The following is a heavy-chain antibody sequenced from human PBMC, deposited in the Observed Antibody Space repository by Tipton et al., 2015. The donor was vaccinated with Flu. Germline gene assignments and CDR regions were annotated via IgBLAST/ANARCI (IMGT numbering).Heavy chain of an antibody. V-gene: IGHV3-7*01. CDR1: GFTFSAYW. CDR3: ARAWAAAGSA. CDR2: INQDGSKM. Sequence: SLRLSCAASGFTFSAYWMSWVRQTPGKGLEWVANINQDGSKMYYVDSVKGRFIISRDNAKNSLYLQMNSLRSEDTAVYYCARAWAAAGSAWGQGTLVTVSS. D-gene: IGHD6-13*01. J-gene: IGHJ5*02.